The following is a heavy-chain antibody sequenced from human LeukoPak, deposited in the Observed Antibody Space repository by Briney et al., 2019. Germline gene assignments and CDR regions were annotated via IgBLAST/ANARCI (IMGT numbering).Heavy chain of an antibody. CDR3: AKSPYRPYYFDY. V-gene: IGHV3-23*01. J-gene: IGHJ4*02. D-gene: IGHD4-11*01. CDR2: ISGSGGST. Sequence: GGSLRLSCAASGFTFSSYAMSWVRQAPGKGLEWVSAISGSGGSTYDADSVKGRFTISRDNSKNTLYLQMNSLRAEDTAVYYCAKSPYRPYYFDYWGQGTLVTVSS. CDR1: GFTFSSYA.